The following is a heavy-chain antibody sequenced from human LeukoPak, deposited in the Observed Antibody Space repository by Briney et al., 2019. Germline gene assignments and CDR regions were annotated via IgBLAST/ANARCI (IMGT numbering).Heavy chain of an antibody. CDR2: ITSSGTTT. D-gene: IGHD4-17*01. V-gene: IGHV3-48*03. CDR1: GFTFSSYA. Sequence: GGSLRLSCAASGFTFSSYAMSWVRLSPEKGLEWLAYITSSGTTTEYADSVKGRFTISRVNAKNSLYLQMDSLRPEDTASYYCARDPDYGDSYWGQGTAVTVSS. J-gene: IGHJ4*02. CDR3: ARDPDYGDSY.